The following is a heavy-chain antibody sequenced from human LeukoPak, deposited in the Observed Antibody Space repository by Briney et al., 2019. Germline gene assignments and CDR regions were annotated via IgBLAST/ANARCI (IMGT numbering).Heavy chain of an antibody. Sequence: SETLSLTCTVSGGSISSSSYYWGWIRQPPGKGLEWIGSIYYSGSTYYNPSLKSRVTISVDTSKNQFSLKLSSVTAADTAVYYCARGTYFDYWGQGTLVTVSS. V-gene: IGHV4-39*07. CDR3: ARGTYFDY. D-gene: IGHD1-26*01. CDR2: IYYSGST. CDR1: GGSISSSSYY. J-gene: IGHJ4*02.